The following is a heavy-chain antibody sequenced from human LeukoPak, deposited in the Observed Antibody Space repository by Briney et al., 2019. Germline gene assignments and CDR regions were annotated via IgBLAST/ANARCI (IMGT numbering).Heavy chain of an antibody. D-gene: IGHD3-3*01. CDR2: INHSGST. J-gene: IGHJ3*02. V-gene: IGHV4-34*01. Sequence: PSETLSLTCAVYGGSFSGYYWSWIRQPPGKGLEWIGEINHSGSTNYNPSLKSRVTISVDTSKNQFSLKLSSVTAADTAVYYCARHTYDFWSGYKLHNAFDIWGQGTMVTVSS. CDR3: ARHTYDFWSGYKLHNAFDI. CDR1: GGSFSGYY.